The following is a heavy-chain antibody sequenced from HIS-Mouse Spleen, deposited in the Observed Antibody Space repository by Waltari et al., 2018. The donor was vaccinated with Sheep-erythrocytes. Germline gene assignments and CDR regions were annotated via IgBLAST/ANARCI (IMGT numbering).Heavy chain of an antibody. V-gene: IGHV3-30*18. J-gene: IGHJ3*02. CDR2: ISYDGSNK. CDR1: GFTFSSYG. CDR3: AKGGFGGNSNDAFDI. D-gene: IGHD3-16*01. Sequence: QVQLVESGGGVVQPGRSLRLSCAASGFTFSSYGMHWVRQAPGKGLGWVAVISYDGSNKYYADSVEGRFTISRDNSKNTLYLQMNSLRAEDTAVYYCAKGGFGGNSNDAFDIWGQGTMVTVSS.